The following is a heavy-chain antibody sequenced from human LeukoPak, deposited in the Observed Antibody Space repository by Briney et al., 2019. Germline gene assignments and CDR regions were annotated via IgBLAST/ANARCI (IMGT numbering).Heavy chain of an antibody. CDR1: GFTFSNYG. J-gene: IGHJ4*02. V-gene: IGHV3-23*01. CDR3: AKDGTGCGGDCYSDY. CDR2: ISGSGGST. Sequence: GGSLRLSCAASGFTFSNYGMSWVRQAPGKGLEWVSAISGSGGSTYYADSVKGRFTISRDNSKNTLYLQMNSLRAEDTAIYYCAKDGTGCGGDCYSDYWGQGTLLTVSS. D-gene: IGHD2-21*02.